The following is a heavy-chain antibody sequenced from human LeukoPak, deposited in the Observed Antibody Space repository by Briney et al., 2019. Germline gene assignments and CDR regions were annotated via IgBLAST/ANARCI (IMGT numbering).Heavy chain of an antibody. CDR2: ISYDGSNK. Sequence: GGSLRLSCAASGFIFSSYAMHWVRQDPGKGLEWVAVISYDGSNKYYADSVKGRFTISRDNSKNTLYLQMNSLRAEDTAVYYCAGYCSSTSCYIYYYYGMDVWGQGTTVTVSS. D-gene: IGHD2-2*02. J-gene: IGHJ6*02. CDR1: GFIFSSYA. V-gene: IGHV3-30-3*01. CDR3: AGYCSSTSCYIYYYYGMDV.